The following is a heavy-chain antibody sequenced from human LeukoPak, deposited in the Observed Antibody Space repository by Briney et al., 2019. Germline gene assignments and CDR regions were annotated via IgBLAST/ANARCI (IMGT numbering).Heavy chain of an antibody. V-gene: IGHV3-9*01. J-gene: IGHJ2*01. D-gene: IGHD3-22*01. CDR2: ISWNSGSI. CDR3: ATDYYDSSGYYSAWYFDL. Sequence: GGSLRLSCAASGFTFDDYAMHWVRQAPGKGLEWVSGISWNSGSIGYADSVKGRFTISRDNAKNSLYLQMNSLRAEDTALYYCATDYYDSSGYYSAWYFDLRGRGTLVTVSS. CDR1: GFTFDDYA.